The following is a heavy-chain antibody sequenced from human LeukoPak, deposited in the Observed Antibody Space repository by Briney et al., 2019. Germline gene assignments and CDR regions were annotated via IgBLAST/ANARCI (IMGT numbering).Heavy chain of an antibody. CDR3: ARDLSVVVPSSGPGY. J-gene: IGHJ4*02. CDR1: GYTFTSYA. CDR2: INAGNGNT. V-gene: IGHV1-3*01. D-gene: IGHD2-15*01. Sequence: GASVKVSCKASGYTFTSYAMHWVRQAPGQRLEWMGWINAGNGNTKYSQKFQGRVTITRDTSASTAYMELSSLRSEDTAVYYCARDLSVVVPSSGPGYWGQGTLVTVSS.